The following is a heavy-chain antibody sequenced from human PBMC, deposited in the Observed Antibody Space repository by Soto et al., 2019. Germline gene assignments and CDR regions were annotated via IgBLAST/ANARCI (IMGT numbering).Heavy chain of an antibody. Sequence: ASLKVSCKASGYTFTSYGISWVRQAPGQGLEWMGWISAYNGNTDYPQKLQGRVTMTTDTSTSTAYMELRSLRSDDTAVYYCAREGYCISTSCYASALDYWGQGTQVTVSS. CDR1: GYTFTSYG. CDR3: AREGYCISTSCYASALDY. J-gene: IGHJ4*02. V-gene: IGHV1-18*01. CDR2: ISAYNGNT. D-gene: IGHD2-2*01.